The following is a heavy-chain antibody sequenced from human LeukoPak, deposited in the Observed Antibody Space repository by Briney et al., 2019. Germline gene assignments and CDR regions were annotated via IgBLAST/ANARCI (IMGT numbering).Heavy chain of an antibody. V-gene: IGHV1-2*02. CDR1: GYTFTGYY. Sequence: GASVKVSCKASGYTFTGYYIHWVRQAPGQGLEWMGWINPNSGGTNYAQKFQGRVTMTRDTSISTAYMELSRLSSDDTAVYYCARGKSTSGWEPFDYWGQGTLVTVSS. D-gene: IGHD6-19*01. J-gene: IGHJ4*02. CDR3: ARGKSTSGWEPFDY. CDR2: INPNSGGT.